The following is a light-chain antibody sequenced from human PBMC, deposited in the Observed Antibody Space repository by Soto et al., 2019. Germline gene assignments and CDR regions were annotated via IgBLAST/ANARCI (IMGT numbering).Light chain of an antibody. CDR2: GAS. V-gene: IGKV3-20*01. J-gene: IGKJ5*01. CDR1: QSVSSSY. Sequence: EIVLTQSPGTLSLSPGERATLSCRASQSVSSSYLAWYQQKPGQAPRLLIYGASGSATGIPDRFGGSGSGTDFTPTITRLEPEDFAVYYCQQYGSSPGITFGQGTRLEIK. CDR3: QQYGSSPGIT.